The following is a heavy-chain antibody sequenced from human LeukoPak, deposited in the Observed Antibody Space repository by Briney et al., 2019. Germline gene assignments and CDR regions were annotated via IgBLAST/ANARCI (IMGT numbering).Heavy chain of an antibody. CDR1: GFTFSTNP. D-gene: IGHD5/OR15-5a*01. V-gene: IGHV3-23*01. J-gene: IGHJ4*02. CDR2: IGAGGTT. CDR3: AKASTQTPRVYDH. Sequence: PGGSLRLSCVASGFTFSTNPMSWVRQAPGKGLEWVSAIGAGGTTYYADSMKGRFTISRDNSKNTLYLQMNSLRVEDTAVYYCAKASTQTPRVYDHWGQGTLVTVSS.